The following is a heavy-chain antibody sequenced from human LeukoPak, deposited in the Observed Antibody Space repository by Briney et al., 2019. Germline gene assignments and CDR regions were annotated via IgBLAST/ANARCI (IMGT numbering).Heavy chain of an antibody. D-gene: IGHD2-2*01. J-gene: IGHJ6*02. CDR2: ISSSSSYI. CDR1: GFTFSSYS. CDR3: ARDVVVVPAATLSSSWPYYYGMDV. Sequence: GGSLRLSCAASGFTFSSYSMNWVRQAPGKGLEWVSSISSSSSYIYYADSVKGRFTISRDNAKNSLYLQMNSLRAEDTAVYYCARDVVVVPAATLSSSWPYYYGMDVWGQGTTVTVSS. V-gene: IGHV3-21*01.